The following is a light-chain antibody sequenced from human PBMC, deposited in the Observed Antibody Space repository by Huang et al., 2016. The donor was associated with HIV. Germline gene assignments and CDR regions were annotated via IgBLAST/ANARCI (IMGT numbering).Light chain of an antibody. CDR3: QQYGSSLYT. Sequence: EVVLTQSPGTLSLSPGETATLSCRASQTVNTYLAWFQQKPGQAPRLLVFGASTRATGIPDRFIGSGSGTDFTLTISRLEPEDFALYFCQQYGSSLYTFGQGTKLE. J-gene: IGKJ2*01. CDR2: GAS. V-gene: IGKV3-20*01. CDR1: QTVNTY.